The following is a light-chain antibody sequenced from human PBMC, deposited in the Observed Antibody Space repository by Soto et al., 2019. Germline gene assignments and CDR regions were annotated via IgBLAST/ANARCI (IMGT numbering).Light chain of an antibody. J-gene: IGKJ3*01. CDR1: QSVSSSC. CDR3: QQYGSSPFT. Sequence: EIVLTQSPGTLSLSPGERATLSCRASQSVSSSCLAWYQQKPGQAPRLLIYGASSRATGISDRFSGSGSGTDFTLTISRLEPEDFAVYYCQQYGSSPFTFGPGTKVDIK. CDR2: GAS. V-gene: IGKV3-20*01.